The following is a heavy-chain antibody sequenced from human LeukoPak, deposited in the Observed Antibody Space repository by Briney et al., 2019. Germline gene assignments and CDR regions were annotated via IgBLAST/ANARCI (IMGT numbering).Heavy chain of an antibody. CDR3: ARVGEPIRSSWYSRNYYHYGMDV. D-gene: IGHD6-13*01. Sequence: SETLSLTCAVYGGSFSGYYWSWIRQPPGKGLEWIGEINHSGSTNYNPSLKSRVTISVDTSKNQFSLKLSSVTAADTAVYYCARVGEPIRSSWYSRNYYHYGMDVWGQGTTVTVSS. CDR1: GGSFSGYY. J-gene: IGHJ6*02. CDR2: INHSGST. V-gene: IGHV4-34*01.